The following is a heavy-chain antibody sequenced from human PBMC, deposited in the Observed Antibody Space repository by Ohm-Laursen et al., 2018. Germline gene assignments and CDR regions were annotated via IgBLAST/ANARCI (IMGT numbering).Heavy chain of an antibody. D-gene: IGHD6-6*01. J-gene: IGHJ3*02. CDR2: IRGSGVST. V-gene: IGHV3-23*01. CDR1: GFTFSSYA. Sequence: SLRLSCAATGFTFSSYAMSWVRQAPGKGLEWVSVIRGSGVSTHFADSEKGRFTISRDNAKNSLHLQMKSLRAEDTAVYYCAREYSSSSGRAFDIWGQGTMVTVSS. CDR3: AREYSSSSGRAFDI.